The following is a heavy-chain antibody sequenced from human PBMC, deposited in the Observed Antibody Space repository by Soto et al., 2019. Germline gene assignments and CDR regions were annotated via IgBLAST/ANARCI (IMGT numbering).Heavy chain of an antibody. Sequence: QLQLQESGSGLVKPSQTLSLTCAVSGGSISSGGYSWSWIRQPPGKGLEWIGYIYHSGSTYYNPSHKSRVTRAVDRSKNQCSLKLSSVTAADTAVYYCAAGGGLPRYYWGQGTLVTVSS. CDR1: GGSISSGGYS. J-gene: IGHJ4*02. D-gene: IGHD5-12*01. CDR3: AAGGGLPRYY. CDR2: IYHSGST. V-gene: IGHV4-30-2*01.